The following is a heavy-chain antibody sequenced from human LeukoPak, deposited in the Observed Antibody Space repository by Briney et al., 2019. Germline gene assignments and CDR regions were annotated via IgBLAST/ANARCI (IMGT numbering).Heavy chain of an antibody. Sequence: PGGSLRLSCAASGFTFSSYWMHWVRQAPGKGLVWVSRINSDGSSTGYADSVKGRFTISRDNAKNTLYLQMNSLRAEDTAVYYCARDVDTAMVDYWGQGTLVTVSS. J-gene: IGHJ4*02. CDR1: GFTFSSYW. D-gene: IGHD5-18*01. CDR3: ARDVDTAMVDY. CDR2: INSDGSST. V-gene: IGHV3-74*01.